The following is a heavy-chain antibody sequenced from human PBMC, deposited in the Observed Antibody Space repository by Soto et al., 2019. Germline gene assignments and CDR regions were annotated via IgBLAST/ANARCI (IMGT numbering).Heavy chain of an antibody. CDR1: GDTVSANSAT. J-gene: IGHJ5*01. V-gene: IGHV6-1*01. CDR2: TYYRSTWYY. Sequence: QSLSPTCAISGDTVSANSATWDWMRQSPSRGLEWLGRTYYRSTWYYDYAVSLQGRITINTDASNTQFSLHLSSVTPGDAAVYYCVRQICNSCLDSWGQGTPVTVSS. D-gene: IGHD2-2*01. CDR3: VRQICNSCLDS.